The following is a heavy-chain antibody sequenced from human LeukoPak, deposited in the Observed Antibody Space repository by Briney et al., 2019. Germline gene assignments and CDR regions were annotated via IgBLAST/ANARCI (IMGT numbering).Heavy chain of an antibody. J-gene: IGHJ4*02. Sequence: SETLSLTCTVAGGSISSSSYHWGWIRQPPGKGLEWIGSIYYSGSTYYNPSLKSRVTISVDTSKSQFSLKLSSVTAAYTAVYYCARRFSWYDYWGQGTLVTVSS. CDR3: ARRFSWYDY. D-gene: IGHD6-13*01. V-gene: IGHV4-39*01. CDR2: IYYSGST. CDR1: GGSISSSSYH.